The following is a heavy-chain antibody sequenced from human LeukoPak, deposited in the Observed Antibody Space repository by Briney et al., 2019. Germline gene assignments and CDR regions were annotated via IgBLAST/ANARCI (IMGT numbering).Heavy chain of an antibody. CDR2: IRFDGSNQ. J-gene: IGHJ4*02. V-gene: IGHV3-30*02. CDR3: AKGYGESHFDS. D-gene: IGHD4/OR15-4a*01. CDR1: GFTFRSFG. Sequence: GGSLRLSCAASGFTFRSFGTHLVRQAPGKGLEWVAFIRFDGSNQYYADSVKGRFTISRDNSNNTLFLQMNSLRVDDTAVYFCAKGYGESHFDSWGQGTLVTVSS.